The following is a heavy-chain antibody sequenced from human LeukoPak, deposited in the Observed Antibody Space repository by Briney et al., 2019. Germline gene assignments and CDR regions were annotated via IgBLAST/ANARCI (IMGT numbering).Heavy chain of an antibody. CDR1: GFTFDDYA. J-gene: IGHJ4*02. D-gene: IGHD4-17*01. CDR3: AKDLTSMTTVTYFDY. V-gene: IGHV3-43*02. Sequence: GGSLRLSRAASGFTFDDYAMHWVRQAPGKGLEWVSLISGDGGSTYYADSVKGRFTISRDNSKNSLYLQMNSLRTEDTALYYCAKDLTSMTTVTYFDYWGQGTLVTVSS. CDR2: ISGDGGST.